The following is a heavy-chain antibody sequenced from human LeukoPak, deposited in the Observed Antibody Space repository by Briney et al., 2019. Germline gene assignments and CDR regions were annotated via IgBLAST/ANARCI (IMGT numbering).Heavy chain of an antibody. V-gene: IGHV4-4*07. D-gene: IGHD6-19*01. Sequence: KPSETLSLTCTVSGGSISSYYWSWIRQPAGKGLEWIGRIYTSGSTNYNPSLKSRVTMSVDTSKNQFSLKLSSVTAADTAVYYCAREGVDVAVAGRNYYYYGMDVWGQGTTVTVSS. CDR2: IYTSGST. CDR1: GGSISSYY. J-gene: IGHJ6*02. CDR3: AREGVDVAVAGRNYYYYGMDV.